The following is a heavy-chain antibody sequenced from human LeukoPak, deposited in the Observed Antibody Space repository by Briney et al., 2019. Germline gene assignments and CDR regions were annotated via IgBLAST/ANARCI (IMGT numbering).Heavy chain of an antibody. CDR3: ASHSSSWYGVDYYYYGMDV. Sequence: PSETLSLTCTVSGGSITDYYWGWIRQPPGKGLEWIGYDYYSGSSNYNPSLKSRVTISVDTSKNQFSLKMSSVTAADTAVYYCASHSSSWYGVDYYYYGMDVWGQGTTVTVSS. J-gene: IGHJ6*02. D-gene: IGHD6-13*01. V-gene: IGHV4-59*01. CDR1: GGSITDYY. CDR2: DYYSGSS.